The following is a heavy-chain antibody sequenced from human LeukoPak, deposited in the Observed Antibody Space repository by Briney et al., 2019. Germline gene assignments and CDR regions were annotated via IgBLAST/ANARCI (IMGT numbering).Heavy chain of an antibody. D-gene: IGHD2-15*01. Sequence: SETLSLTCTVSGGSISSGDYYWSWIRQPAGKGLEWIGYIYYSGSTYYNPSLKSRVTISVDTSKNQFSLKLSSVTAADTAVYYCAREAPLRYCSGGSCYSLDYWGQGTLVTASS. CDR2: IYYSGST. V-gene: IGHV4-30-4*01. CDR3: AREAPLRYCSGGSCYSLDY. J-gene: IGHJ4*02. CDR1: GGSISSGDYY.